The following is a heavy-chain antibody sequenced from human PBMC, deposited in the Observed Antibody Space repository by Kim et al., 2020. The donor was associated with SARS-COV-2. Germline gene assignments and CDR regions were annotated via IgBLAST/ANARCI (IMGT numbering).Heavy chain of an antibody. V-gene: IGHV4-59*08. CDR2: IYYSGST. CDR1: GGSISSYY. D-gene: IGHD2-2*01. Sequence: SETLSLTCTVSGGSISSYYWSWIRQPPGKGLEWIGYIYYSGSTNYNPSLKSRVTISVDTSKNQFSLKLSSVTAADTAVYYCARQLIYCSSTSCYDNYYYCGIDVWGQGTTVTVSS. J-gene: IGHJ6*02. CDR3: ARQLIYCSSTSCYDNYYYCGIDV.